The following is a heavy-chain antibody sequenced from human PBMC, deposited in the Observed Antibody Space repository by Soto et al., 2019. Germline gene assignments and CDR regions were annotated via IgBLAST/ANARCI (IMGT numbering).Heavy chain of an antibody. Sequence: EVQLVESGGGLVKPGGSLRLSCAASGFTFSSYSMNWVRQAPGKGLEWVSSISSSSSYIYYADSVKGRFTISRDNAKNSLYLQMNSLRAEDTAVYYCASLWVIVLSQDYWGQGTLVTVSS. D-gene: IGHD2-15*01. CDR1: GFTFSSYS. CDR2: ISSSSSYI. V-gene: IGHV3-21*01. CDR3: ASLWVIVLSQDY. J-gene: IGHJ4*02.